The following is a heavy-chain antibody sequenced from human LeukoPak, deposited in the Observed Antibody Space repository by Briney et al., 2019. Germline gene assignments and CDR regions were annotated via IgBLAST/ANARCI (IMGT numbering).Heavy chain of an antibody. CDR3: ARGITYSSLDY. CDR2: IIPGNGNT. CDR1: GYTFTSYA. D-gene: IGHD6-19*01. J-gene: IGHJ4*02. V-gene: IGHV1-3*01. Sequence: ASVKVSCKASGYTFTSYAMHWVRQAPGRRLEWMGWIIPGNGNTEYSQKFQGRVTITRDTSATTAYMELSSLRSEDTAVFFCARGITYSSLDYWGQGTLVTVSS.